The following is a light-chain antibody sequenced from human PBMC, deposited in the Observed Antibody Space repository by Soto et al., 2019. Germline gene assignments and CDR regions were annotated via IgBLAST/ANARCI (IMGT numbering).Light chain of an antibody. CDR2: DAS. CDR3: QQRSNWPRT. J-gene: IGKJ5*01. V-gene: IGKV3-11*01. CDR1: QSSSSY. Sequence: EIGLTQSPATLSLSPSERATLSCRASQSSSSYLAWYQQKPGQAPRLLIYDASNRATGIPDRFSGSGSGTDFTLTISSLEPEDFAVYYCQQRSNWPRTFGQGTRLEIK.